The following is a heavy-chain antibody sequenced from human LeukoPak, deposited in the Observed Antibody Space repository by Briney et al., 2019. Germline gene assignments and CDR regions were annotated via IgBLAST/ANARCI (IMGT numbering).Heavy chain of an antibody. V-gene: IGHV3-33*01. J-gene: IGHJ4*02. Sequence: GGSLRLSCAASGFTFSSYGMHSVRQAPGKGLEWVAVIWYDGGNKYYADSVKGRFTISRDNSKNTLYLQMNSLRAEDTPVYYCARVPAANPADYWGQGTLVTVSS. CDR3: ARVPAANPADY. D-gene: IGHD2-2*01. CDR1: GFTFSSYG. CDR2: IWYDGGNK.